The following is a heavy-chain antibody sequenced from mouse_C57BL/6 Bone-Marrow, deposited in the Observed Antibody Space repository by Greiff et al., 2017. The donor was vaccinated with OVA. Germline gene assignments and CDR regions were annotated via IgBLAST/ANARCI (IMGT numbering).Heavy chain of an antibody. CDR1: GFTFSSYG. Sequence: DVKLVESGGDLVKPGGSLKLSCAASGFTFSSYGMSWVRQTPDKRLEWVATISSGGSYTSYPDSVKGRFTISRDNAKNTLYLPVSSLKYEDTAMYYCARHSFAYWGQGTLVTVSA. CDR2: ISSGGSYT. V-gene: IGHV5-6*02. CDR3: ARHSFAY. J-gene: IGHJ3*01.